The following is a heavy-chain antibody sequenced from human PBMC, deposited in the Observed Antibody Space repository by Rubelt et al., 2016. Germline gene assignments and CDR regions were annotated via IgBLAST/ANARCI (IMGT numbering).Heavy chain of an antibody. Sequence: EVQLVESGGGLVQPGGSLRLSCAASRFTFTNSWTHWVRQAPGRGLVWISRIRTDGRSKSYADSGKGRFTISRGNAKNPRYLQMNSLRVEDTAVYYCAREVTAVAASEFDYWGQGTLVTVSS. CDR1: RFTFTNSW. CDR3: AREVTAVAASEFDY. CDR2: IRTDGRSK. J-gene: IGHJ4*02. V-gene: IGHV3-74*01. D-gene: IGHD6-19*01.